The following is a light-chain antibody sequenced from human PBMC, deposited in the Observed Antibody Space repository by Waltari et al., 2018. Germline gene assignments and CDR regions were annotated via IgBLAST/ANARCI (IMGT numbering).Light chain of an antibody. CDR2: LGS. J-gene: IGKJ4*01. Sequence: DIVMTQSPLSLPVTPGEPASISCRSSQSLLYSNGDNYLDGYQQKPGQSPQLLIYLGSNRASGVPDRFSGSGSGTDFTLKISRVEAEDVGVYYCMQALQTPFTFGGGTKVEIK. CDR1: QSLLYSNGDNY. V-gene: IGKV2-28*01. CDR3: MQALQTPFT.